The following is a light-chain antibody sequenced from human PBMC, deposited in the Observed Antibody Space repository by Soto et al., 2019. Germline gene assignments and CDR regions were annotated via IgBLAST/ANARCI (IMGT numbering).Light chain of an antibody. CDR3: HQYCGSPQT. Sequence: EIVLTQSPGTLSLSPGERATLSCRASQSVSNYLAWYQRKPGQAPRLLIYGASSRATGIPARFSGSGSGTDFTVTTSRLEPEDFAVYYCHQYCGSPQTFGQGTKVEIK. J-gene: IGKJ1*01. CDR1: QSVSNY. CDR2: GAS. V-gene: IGKV3-20*01.